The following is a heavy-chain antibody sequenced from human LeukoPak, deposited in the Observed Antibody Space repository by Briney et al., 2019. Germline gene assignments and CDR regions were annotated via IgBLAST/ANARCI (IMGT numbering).Heavy chain of an antibody. D-gene: IGHD3-10*01. CDR1: GYSISSGYY. Sequence: SETLSLTCTVSGYSISSGYYWGWIRQPPGKGLEWIGSIYHSGSTDYNPSLKSRVTMSVDTSKNQFSLKLSSVTAADTAVYYCVRGTGPLLWFGEADHYMDVWGKGTTVTVSS. J-gene: IGHJ6*03. CDR2: IYHSGST. V-gene: IGHV4-38-2*02. CDR3: VRGTGPLLWFGEADHYMDV.